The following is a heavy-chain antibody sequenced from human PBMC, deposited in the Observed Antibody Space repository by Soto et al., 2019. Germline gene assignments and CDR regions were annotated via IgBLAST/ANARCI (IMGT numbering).Heavy chain of an antibody. D-gene: IGHD1-26*01. CDR2: VDSADGET. CDR1: GYTFTDYY. CDR3: GTVGRLGSTGASTYGMDV. J-gene: IGHJ6*02. Sequence: EVQLVQSGAEVKKPGATVKLSCKVSGYTFTDYYVHWVQQAPGKGLEWMGLVDSADGETIYAEKFQGRVTMTADTPTDTAYMELTSLRSEDAAVYYCGTVGRLGSTGASTYGMDVWGQGTTVTVSS. V-gene: IGHV1-69-2*01.